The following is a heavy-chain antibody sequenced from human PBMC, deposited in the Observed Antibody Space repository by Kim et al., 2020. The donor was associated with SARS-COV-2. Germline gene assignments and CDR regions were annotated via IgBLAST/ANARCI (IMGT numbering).Heavy chain of an antibody. D-gene: IGHD2-21*02. J-gene: IGHJ3*02. V-gene: IGHV3-7*01. CDR2: IKQDGSEK. CDR3: ARDRLAYCCGDCRDAFDI. Sequence: GGSLRLSCAASGFTFSSYWMSWVRQAPGKGLEWVANIKQDGSEKYYVDSVKGRFTISRDNAKNSLYLQMNSLRAEDTAVYYCARDRLAYCCGDCRDAFDIWGQGTMVTVSS. CDR1: GFTFSSYW.